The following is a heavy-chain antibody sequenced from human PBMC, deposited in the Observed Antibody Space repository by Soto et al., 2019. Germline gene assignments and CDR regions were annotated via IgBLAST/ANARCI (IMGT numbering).Heavy chain of an antibody. CDR1: GFTFSSYD. D-gene: IGHD3-10*01. Sequence: GGSLRLSCAASGFTFSSYDMHWVRQATGKGLEWVSAIGTAGDPYYPGSVKGRFTISRENAKNSLYLQMNSLRAGDTAVYYCARSPSGTYYFDYWGQGTLVTVSS. CDR3: ARSPSGTYYFDY. CDR2: IGTAGDP. J-gene: IGHJ4*02. V-gene: IGHV3-13*05.